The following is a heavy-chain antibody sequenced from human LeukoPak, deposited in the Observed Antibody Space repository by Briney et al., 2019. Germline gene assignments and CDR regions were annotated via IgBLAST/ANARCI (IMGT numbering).Heavy chain of an antibody. Sequence: SGGSLRLSCAASGFTFSSYAMSWVRQAPGKGLEWVSSTSSSSSYIYYADSVKGRFIISRDNAKNSLYLQMNSLRAEDTAVYYCARDPVGAYNWFDPWGQGTRVTVSS. CDR1: GFTFSSYA. CDR2: TSSSSSYI. CDR3: ARDPVGAYNWFDP. J-gene: IGHJ5*02. D-gene: IGHD1-26*01. V-gene: IGHV3-21*01.